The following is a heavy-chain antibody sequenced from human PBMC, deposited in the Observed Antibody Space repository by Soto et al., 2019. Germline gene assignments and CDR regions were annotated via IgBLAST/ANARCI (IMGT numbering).Heavy chain of an antibody. V-gene: IGHV3-30-3*01. CDR1: GFTFSSYA. D-gene: IGHD6-19*01. CDR2: ISYDGSNK. CDR3: ARGMVRQWLALYYFDY. J-gene: IGHJ4*02. Sequence: QVQLVESGGGVVQPGRSLRLSCAASGFTFSSYAMHWVRQAPGKGLEWVAVISYDGSNKYYADSVKGRFTISRDNSKNTLSLQMNSLRAEDTAVYYCARGMVRQWLALYYFDYGGQGTLITVSS.